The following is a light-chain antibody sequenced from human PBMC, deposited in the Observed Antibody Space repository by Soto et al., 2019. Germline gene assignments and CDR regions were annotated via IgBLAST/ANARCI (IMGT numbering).Light chain of an antibody. CDR1: QSIGSW. J-gene: IGKJ2*01. CDR2: KAT. V-gene: IGKV1-5*03. Sequence: DIQMTQSPSTLSASVGDGVTITCRASQSIGSWLAWYQQKPGKAPKLLIYKATNLQSGVPSLFSGSGSGTDFSLTISILQPVDSATYYCQQYKDFQYTCGQGTKLEI. CDR3: QQYKDFQYT.